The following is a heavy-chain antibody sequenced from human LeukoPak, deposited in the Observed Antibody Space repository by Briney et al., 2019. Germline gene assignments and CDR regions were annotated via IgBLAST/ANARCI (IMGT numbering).Heavy chain of an antibody. V-gene: IGHV3-48*03. CDR2: ISSSGSTI. Sequence: PGGSLRLSCAASGFTFSSYEMNWVRQAPGKGLEWVSHISSSGSTIYYADSVKGRFTISRDNAKSSLYLQMNSLRAEDTAVYYCGRGHWGLDYWGQGALVTVSS. CDR1: GFTFSSYE. J-gene: IGHJ4*02. CDR3: GRGHWGLDY. D-gene: IGHD7-27*01.